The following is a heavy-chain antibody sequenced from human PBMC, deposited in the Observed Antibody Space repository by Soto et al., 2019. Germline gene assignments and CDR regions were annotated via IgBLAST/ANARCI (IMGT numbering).Heavy chain of an antibody. Sequence: SETLSLTCTVSGGSISSYYWSWIRQPAGKGLEWIGRIYTSGSTNYNPPLKSRVTMSVDTSKNQFSLKLSSVTAADTAVYYCARGWGYYYDSSGYYYVSRSLDALDYWGQGTLLTVSS. CDR2: IYTSGST. CDR3: ARGWGYYYDSSGYYYVSRSLDALDY. J-gene: IGHJ4*02. CDR1: GGSISSYY. D-gene: IGHD3-22*01. V-gene: IGHV4-4*07.